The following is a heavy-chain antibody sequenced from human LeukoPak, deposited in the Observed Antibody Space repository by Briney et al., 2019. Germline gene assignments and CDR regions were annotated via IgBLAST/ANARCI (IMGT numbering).Heavy chain of an antibody. J-gene: IGHJ4*02. V-gene: IGHV4-39*01. Sequence: SETLPLTCTVSGDSLSSSFNYWGWIRQPPGKGLEWIGSFYYNRDTYYNPSLKRRVTISVDTSKNQFSLKLTSVTAADTAVYYCARRAPPDYWGQGTLVTVSS. CDR1: GDSLSSSFNY. CDR2: FYYNRDT. CDR3: ARRAPPDY.